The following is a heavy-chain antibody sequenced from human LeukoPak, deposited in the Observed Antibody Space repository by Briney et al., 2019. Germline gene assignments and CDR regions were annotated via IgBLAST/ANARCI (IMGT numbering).Heavy chain of an antibody. CDR2: IYYDGST. CDR1: GGSISRSSDY. V-gene: IGHV4-39*07. J-gene: IGHJ5*01. D-gene: IGHD3-10*01. CDR3: TRGSQLEWFYS. Sequence: PSEILSLTCSVSGGSISRSSDYWGWIRQSPGEGLEWIGTIYYDGSTYYNPSLKSRVTISMDTSKNQFSLNLSSVTAADTAVYYCTRGSQLEWFYSWGQGTLVTVSS.